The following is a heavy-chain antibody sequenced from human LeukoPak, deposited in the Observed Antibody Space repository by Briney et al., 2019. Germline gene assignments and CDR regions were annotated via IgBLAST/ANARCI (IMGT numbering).Heavy chain of an antibody. CDR1: GGSISSYY. V-gene: IGHV4-4*07. CDR2: IYTSGST. Sequence: SETLSLTCTVSGGSISSYYWSWIRQPAGKGLEWIGRIYTSGSTNYNPSLKSRVTMSVDTSKNQFSLELSSVTAADTAVYYCTRRAPTSYGHYLDSWGQGTLVTVSS. CDR3: TRRAPTSYGHYLDS. J-gene: IGHJ4*02. D-gene: IGHD3-10*01.